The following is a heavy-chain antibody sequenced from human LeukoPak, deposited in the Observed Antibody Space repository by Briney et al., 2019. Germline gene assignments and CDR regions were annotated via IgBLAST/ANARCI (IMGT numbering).Heavy chain of an antibody. Sequence: GGSLRLSCAASGFTFSNYGMSWVRQAPGKGLEWVSAISGSGGSTYYADSVKGRFTISRDNSKNTLYLQMNSLRAEDTAVYYCAKCPTTWSYYYYYMDVWGKGTTVTISS. V-gene: IGHV3-23*01. CDR2: ISGSGGST. J-gene: IGHJ6*03. CDR3: AKCPTTWSYYYYYMDV. CDR1: GFTFSNYG. D-gene: IGHD1-14*01.